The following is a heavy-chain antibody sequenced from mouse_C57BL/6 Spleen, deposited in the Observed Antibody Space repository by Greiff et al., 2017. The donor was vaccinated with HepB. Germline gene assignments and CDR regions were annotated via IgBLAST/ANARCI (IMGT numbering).Heavy chain of an antibody. CDR3: ARLVNYYSYAMDY. Sequence: VQLQQSGAELVKPGASVKISCKASGYAFSSYWMNWVKQRPGKGLEWIGQIYPGAGDTNYNGKFKGKATLTADKSSSTAYMQLSSLTSEDSAVYFCARLVNYYSYAMDYWVQGTSVTVSS. J-gene: IGHJ4*01. CDR2: IYPGAGDT. D-gene: IGHD1-1*01. CDR1: GYAFSSYW. V-gene: IGHV1-80*01.